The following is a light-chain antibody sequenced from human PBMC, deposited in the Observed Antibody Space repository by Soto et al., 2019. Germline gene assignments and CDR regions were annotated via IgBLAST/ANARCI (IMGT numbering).Light chain of an antibody. Sequence: QSVLTQPASVSGSPGQSITISCTGTSGDVGGYNYVSWYQQHPGKAPKLMIYDVSNRPSGVSTRFSGSKSGNTASLTISGLQAEDEADYYCSSYTNSRPLAAFGGGTKVTVL. CDR1: SGDVGGYNY. CDR2: DVS. CDR3: SSYTNSRPLAA. J-gene: IGLJ2*01. V-gene: IGLV2-14*01.